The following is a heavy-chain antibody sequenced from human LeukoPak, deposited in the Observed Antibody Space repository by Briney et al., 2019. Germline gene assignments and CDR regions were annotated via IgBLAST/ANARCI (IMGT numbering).Heavy chain of an antibody. CDR1: DYTFTSYG. Sequence: GASVKVSCKASDYTFTSYGISWVRQAPGQGLEWMGWISAYNGNTNYAQKLQGRVTMTTDKSTSTAYMELSSLRSEDTAVYYCASTMRYSGYDLINYFDYWGQGTLVTVSS. CDR2: ISAYNGNT. D-gene: IGHD5-12*01. CDR3: ASTMRYSGYDLINYFDY. J-gene: IGHJ4*02. V-gene: IGHV1-18*01.